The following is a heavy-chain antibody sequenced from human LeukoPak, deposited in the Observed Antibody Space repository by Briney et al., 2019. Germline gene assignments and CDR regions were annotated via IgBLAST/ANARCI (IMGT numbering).Heavy chain of an antibody. V-gene: IGHV3-21*01. Sequence: GGSLRLSCAASGFTFSTYIMNWVRQAPGKGLEWVSSISSSSYIYYADSVKGRFTISRDNAKNSLYLQMNSLRAEDTAVYYCAELGITMIGGVWGKGTTVTISS. CDR2: ISSSSYI. CDR3: AELGITMIGGV. D-gene: IGHD3-10*02. J-gene: IGHJ6*04. CDR1: GFTFSTYI.